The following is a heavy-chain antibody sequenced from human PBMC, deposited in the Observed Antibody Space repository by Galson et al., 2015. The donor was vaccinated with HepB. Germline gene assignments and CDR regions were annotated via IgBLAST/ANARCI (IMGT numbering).Heavy chain of an antibody. J-gene: IGHJ4*02. Sequence: QSGAEVKKAGESLKISCKGSGYRFTNYWIGWVRQMPGKGLEWMGIIYPGDSDIRNSPSFQGQVTISADKSISTAYLQWSSLKASDTAIYYCARVLVAGTTGPFDYWGQGTLVTVSS. V-gene: IGHV5-51*01. CDR2: IYPGDSDI. CDR3: ARVLVAGTTGPFDY. CDR1: GYRFTNYW. D-gene: IGHD6-19*01.